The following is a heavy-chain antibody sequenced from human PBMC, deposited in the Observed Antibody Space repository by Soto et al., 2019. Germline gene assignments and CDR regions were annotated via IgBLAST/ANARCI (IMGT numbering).Heavy chain of an antibody. CDR3: ARRSAKNYYYYYGMDV. Sequence: QVQLVQSGAEVKKPGASVKVSCKASGYTFTSYGISWVRQAPGQGLEWMGWISAYNGNTNYAQKLQGRVTMTTDTSTSTAYMELRSLRSDDTAVYYCARRSAKNYYYYYGMDVWGQGTTVTVSS. CDR1: GYTFTSYG. V-gene: IGHV1-18*01. CDR2: ISAYNGNT. J-gene: IGHJ6*02.